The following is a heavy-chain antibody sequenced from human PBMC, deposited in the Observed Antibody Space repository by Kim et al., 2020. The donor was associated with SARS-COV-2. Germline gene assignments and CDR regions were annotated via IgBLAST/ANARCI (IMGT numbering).Heavy chain of an antibody. V-gene: IGHV3-30-3*01. CDR1: GFTFSSYV. CDR2: ITYDGNNQ. Sequence: GGSLRLSCAASGFTFSSYVMHWVRQAPGKGLEWLAVITYDGNNQYYPESVKGRFTISRDNSKNTLSLQINSLRAEDTAVYYCARGPGGGPSGYYDYWGQGTLVTVSS. J-gene: IGHJ4*02. D-gene: IGHD3-22*01. CDR3: ARGPGGGPSGYYDY.